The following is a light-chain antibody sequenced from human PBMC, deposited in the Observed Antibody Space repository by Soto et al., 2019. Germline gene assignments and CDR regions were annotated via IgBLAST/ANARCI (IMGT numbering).Light chain of an antibody. CDR2: DAS. CDR3: QQYSSYSET. Sequence: DIQMPQSPSTLAASVGDRVTITCRASQSISTWLAWYQQKPGKAPKLLIFDASGLQSGVPSRFSGSGSGTEFTLTISSLQPDDSATYYCQQYSSYSETFGQGPKVELK. CDR1: QSISTW. V-gene: IGKV1-5*01. J-gene: IGKJ1*01.